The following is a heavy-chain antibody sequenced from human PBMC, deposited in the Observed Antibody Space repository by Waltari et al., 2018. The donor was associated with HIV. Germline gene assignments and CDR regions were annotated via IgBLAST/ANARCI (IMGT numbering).Heavy chain of an antibody. D-gene: IGHD3-22*01. CDR3: ARQYSRVGAFDR. J-gene: IGHJ3*01. CDR1: GFSLSTSGVG. Sequence: QITLKESGPTLVKPTQTLRLTCTFSGFSLSTSGVGVGWLRQAPGKAPEWLALIYWDEDKHYSPSLKTRLTITKDNSKRQVVVTMTNMDPVDIGTYYCARQYSRVGAFDRWGQGTVVTVSS. V-gene: IGHV2-5*02. CDR2: IYWDEDK.